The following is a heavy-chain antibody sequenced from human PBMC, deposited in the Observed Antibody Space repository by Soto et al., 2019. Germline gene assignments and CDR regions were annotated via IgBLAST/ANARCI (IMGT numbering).Heavy chain of an antibody. CDR1: GFTFSSYS. CDR3: ARDRVVVTAIRPLYYYYGMDV. V-gene: IGHV3-48*04. Sequence: PGGSLRLSCAASGFTFSSYSMNWVRQAPGKGLEWVSYISSSSSTIYYADSVKGRFTISRDNAKNSLYLQMNSLRAEYTAVYYCARDRVVVTAIRPLYYYYGMDVWGQGTTVTVSS. J-gene: IGHJ6*02. D-gene: IGHD2-21*02. CDR2: ISSSSSTI.